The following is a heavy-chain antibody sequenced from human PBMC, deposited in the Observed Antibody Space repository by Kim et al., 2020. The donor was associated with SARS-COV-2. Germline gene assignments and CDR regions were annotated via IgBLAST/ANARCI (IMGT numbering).Heavy chain of an antibody. Sequence: GGSLRLSCEASGLTFGDYAMHWARQAPGKGLEWVSCISWNSDSLGYADSVKGRFTISRDNAKDSLYLQMNSLRAEDTALYYCAKEFIFRSNPRGGFDYWG. D-gene: IGHD3-3*02. J-gene: IGHJ5*01. CDR1: GLTFGDYA. CDR3: AKEFIFRSNPRGGFDY. V-gene: IGHV3-9*01. CDR2: ISWNSDSL.